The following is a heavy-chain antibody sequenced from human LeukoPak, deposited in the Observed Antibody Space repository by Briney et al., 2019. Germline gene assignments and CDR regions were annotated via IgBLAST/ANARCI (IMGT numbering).Heavy chain of an antibody. CDR2: INPNSGGT. Sequence: GASVKVSCKASGYTFTGYYMHWVRQAPGQGLEWMGWINPNSGGTNYAQKFQGRVTMTRDTSISTAYMELSRLRSDDTAVYYCAREGWGIAAAGTFWFDPWGQGTLVTVSS. J-gene: IGHJ5*02. CDR3: AREGWGIAAAGTFWFDP. V-gene: IGHV1-2*02. D-gene: IGHD6-13*01. CDR1: GYTFTGYY.